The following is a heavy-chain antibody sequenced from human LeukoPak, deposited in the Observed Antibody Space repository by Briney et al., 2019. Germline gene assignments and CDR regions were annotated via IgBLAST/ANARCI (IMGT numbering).Heavy chain of an antibody. V-gene: IGHV4-4*02. CDR2: VFYSGST. CDR1: GGSITSSTW. D-gene: IGHD3-9*01. Sequence: SETLSLTCAVSGGSITSSTWWTWVRQPPGKGLEWIGEVFYSGSTNSKPSLKSRLTMSVDESKHEFSLRLTAVTAADTAVYYCASGGLVSRYLDHWGQGALVNLSP. CDR3: ASGGLVSRYLDH. J-gene: IGHJ4*02.